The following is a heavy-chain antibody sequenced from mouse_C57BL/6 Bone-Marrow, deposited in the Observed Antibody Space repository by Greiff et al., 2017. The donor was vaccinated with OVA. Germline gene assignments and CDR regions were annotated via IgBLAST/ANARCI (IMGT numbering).Heavy chain of an antibody. D-gene: IGHD2-5*01. Sequence: QLQQPGAELVKPGASVKLSCKASGYTFTSYWMQWVKQRPGQGLEWIGEIDPSDSYTNYNQKFKGKATLTVDTSSSTAYMQLSSLTSEDSAVYYCARGGAYYSNFYYYAMDYWGQGTSVTVSS. V-gene: IGHV1-50*01. J-gene: IGHJ4*01. CDR2: IDPSDSYT. CDR3: ARGGAYYSNFYYYAMDY. CDR1: GYTFTSYW.